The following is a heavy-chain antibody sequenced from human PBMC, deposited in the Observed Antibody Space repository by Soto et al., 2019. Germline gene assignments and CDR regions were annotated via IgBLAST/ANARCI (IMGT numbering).Heavy chain of an antibody. Sequence: EVQLLESGGGLVQPWVSLRLSCAASGFTFSGYAMTWVRQAPGGGLEWVSAISGSASNTFNADSVKGRFTISRVNARHTLYLQMNSPRVDAPAVYYCAKSAAHSMYDISSVPVYWGQGTLVTVSS. CDR1: GFTFSGYA. V-gene: IGHV3-23*01. J-gene: IGHJ4*01. CDR3: AKSAAHSMYDISSVPVY. D-gene: IGHD6-6*01. CDR2: ISGSASNT.